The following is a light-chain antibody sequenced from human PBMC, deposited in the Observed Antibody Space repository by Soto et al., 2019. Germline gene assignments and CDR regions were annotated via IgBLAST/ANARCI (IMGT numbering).Light chain of an antibody. V-gene: IGLV1-44*01. CDR1: SSNIGINT. CDR3: SVWDDSLNGVV. J-gene: IGLJ3*02. Sequence: QSVLTQPPSASGTPGQRVTISCSGSSSNIGINTVNWYQQFPGTAPKVLIYLNDQRPSGGPDRFSGSKSGTSASLAISGLQSEDEADYYCSVWDDSLNGVVFGGGTKLTVL. CDR2: LND.